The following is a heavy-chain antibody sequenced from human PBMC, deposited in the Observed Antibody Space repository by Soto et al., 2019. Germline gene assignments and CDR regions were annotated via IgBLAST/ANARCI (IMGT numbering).Heavy chain of an antibody. V-gene: IGHV1-69*08. CDR1: GGTFSRYS. CDR2: IIPIVGIP. CDR3: AREDRDRETGLVPAAIDGMDV. Sequence: QVQLVQSGAEVKKPGSSVKVSCKASGGTFSRYSITWVRQAPGHGLEWIGRIIPIVGIPSYAQKFQGRVTITADESTITAYMELSSLRSDDTAVYYCAREDRDRETGLVPAAIDGMDVWGQGTTVTVSS. J-gene: IGHJ6*02. D-gene: IGHD2-2*01.